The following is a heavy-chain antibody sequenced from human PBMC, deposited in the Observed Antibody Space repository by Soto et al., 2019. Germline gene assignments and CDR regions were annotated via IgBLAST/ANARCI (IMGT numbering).Heavy chain of an antibody. CDR1: GGSFNDYY. V-gene: IGHV4-34*01. D-gene: IGHD3-16*02. CDR2: ISHSGST. Sequence: SETLSLTCAAYGGSFNDYYWIWIRQPPGRGLEWIGEISHSGSTNYNSSLKSRVTMSVDTSKNQFSLKLSSVTAADTAVYYCASKSYVWGSYRFWGQGTLVTVSS. CDR3: ASKSYVWGSYRF. J-gene: IGHJ4*02.